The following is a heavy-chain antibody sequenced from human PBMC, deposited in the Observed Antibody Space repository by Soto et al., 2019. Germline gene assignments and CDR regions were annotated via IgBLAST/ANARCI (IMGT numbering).Heavy chain of an antibody. CDR2: INHSGST. V-gene: IGHV4-34*01. Sequence: SETLSLTCAVSGGSISSGGYYWSWIRQPPGKGLEWIGEINHSGSTTNYNPSLKSRVTVSVDTSKNRFSLNLTSVTAADTAVYYCARGRRYYGSGIKGNWFDPWGQGTLVTV. CDR3: ARGRRYYGSGIKGNWFDP. CDR1: GGSISSGGYY. J-gene: IGHJ5*02. D-gene: IGHD3-10*01.